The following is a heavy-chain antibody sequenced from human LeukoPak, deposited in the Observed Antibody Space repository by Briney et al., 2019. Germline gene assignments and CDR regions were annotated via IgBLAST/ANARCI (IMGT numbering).Heavy chain of an antibody. CDR1: GYSMSSGYY. CDR2: IFHSGNS. Sequence: PSETLSLTCTVSGYSMSSGYYWGWIRQPPGKGLQWIGSIFHSGNSYYNPSLKSRVTISVDTSKNQFSLKLSSVTAADTAVYYCARESRNYYDSSGYYRPAYYYMDVWGKGTTVTISS. V-gene: IGHV4-38-2*02. D-gene: IGHD3-22*01. CDR3: ARESRNYYDSSGYYRPAYYYMDV. J-gene: IGHJ6*03.